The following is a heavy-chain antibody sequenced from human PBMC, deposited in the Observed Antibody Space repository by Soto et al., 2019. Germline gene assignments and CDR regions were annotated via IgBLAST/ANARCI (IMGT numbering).Heavy chain of an antibody. CDR1: GFTFSSYG. Sequence: QVQLVESGGGVVQPGRSLRLSCAAAGFTFSSYGMHWVRQAPGTGLEWVADMSYDGSKYYADTVKGRFTISRDNSKNSLYLQINSLRPEDTAVYYCAKDFTPWFGDYFYYYYGMDVWGQGTTVTVSS. V-gene: IGHV3-30*18. CDR3: AKDFTPWFGDYFYYYYGMDV. J-gene: IGHJ6*02. D-gene: IGHD4-17*01. CDR2: MSYDGSK.